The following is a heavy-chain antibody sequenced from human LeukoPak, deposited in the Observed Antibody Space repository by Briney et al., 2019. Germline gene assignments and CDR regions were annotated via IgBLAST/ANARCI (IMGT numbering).Heavy chain of an antibody. CDR3: ARRYCSSASCLSDY. CDR1: VFTFNTYE. CDR2: VSGSGTTM. J-gene: IGHJ4*02. D-gene: IGHD2-2*01. V-gene: IGHV3-48*03. Sequence: GGSLRLSCAASVFTFNTYEMSWVRQAPGKGLEWVSCVSGSGTTMYHADSVKGRFTISRDNAKNSLYLQMNSLRAEDAAVYYCARRYCSSASCLSDYWGQGTLVTVSS.